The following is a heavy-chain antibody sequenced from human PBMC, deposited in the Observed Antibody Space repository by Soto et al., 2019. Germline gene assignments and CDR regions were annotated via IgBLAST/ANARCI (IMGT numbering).Heavy chain of an antibody. CDR1: GGTFSSYA. J-gene: IGHJ6*02. CDR2: VIPIFGTA. V-gene: IGHV1-69*06. Sequence: SVKVSCKASGGTFSSYAISWVRQAPGQGLEWMGGVIPIFGTANYAQKFQGRVTITADKSTSTAYMELSSLRSEDTAVYYCARGGDYYYYGMDVWGQGTTVTVFS. D-gene: IGHD3-3*01. CDR3: ARGGDYYYYGMDV.